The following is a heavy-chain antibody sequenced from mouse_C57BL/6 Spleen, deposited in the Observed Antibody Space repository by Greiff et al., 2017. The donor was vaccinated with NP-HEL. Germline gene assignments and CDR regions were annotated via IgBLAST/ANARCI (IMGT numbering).Heavy chain of an antibody. Sequence: EVQLQQSGPELVKPGASVKIPCKASGYTFTDYNMDWVKQSRGKSLEWIGDINPNNGGTIYNQKFKGKATLTVDKSSSTAYMELRSLTSEDTAVYYCARGGLLLFAYWGQGTLVTVSA. J-gene: IGHJ3*01. CDR1: GYTFTDYN. D-gene: IGHD2-3*01. V-gene: IGHV1-18*01. CDR3: ARGGLLLFAY. CDR2: INPNNGGT.